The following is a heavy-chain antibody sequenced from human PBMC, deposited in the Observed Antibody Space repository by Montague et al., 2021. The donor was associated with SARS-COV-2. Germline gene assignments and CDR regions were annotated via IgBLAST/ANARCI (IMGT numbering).Heavy chain of an antibody. J-gene: IGHJ4*02. CDR2: IYYSGST. CDR3: ARAYSGYVDY. Sequence: SETLSLTCTVSGGSISSYYWSWIRQPPGKGLEWIGYIYYSGSTNYNPSLKSRVTISVDTSKNRFSLKLSSVTAADTAVYYCARAYSGYVDYWGQGTLVTVSS. V-gene: IGHV4-59*08. CDR1: GGSISSYY. D-gene: IGHD1-26*01.